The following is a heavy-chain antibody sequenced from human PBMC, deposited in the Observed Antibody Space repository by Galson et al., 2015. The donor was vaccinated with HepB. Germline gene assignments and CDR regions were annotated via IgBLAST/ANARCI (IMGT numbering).Heavy chain of an antibody. Sequence: SVKVSCKASGGTFSSYAIRWVRQAPGQGLEWMGGIIPIFGTANYAQKFQGRVTITPEKSTSTAYMELSSLRSEDTAVYYCARGDYDSSGPDYYYYGMDVWGQGTTVTVSS. CDR1: GGTFSSYA. CDR3: ARGDYDSSGPDYYYYGMDV. D-gene: IGHD3-22*01. CDR2: IIPIFGTA. J-gene: IGHJ6*02. V-gene: IGHV1-69*06.